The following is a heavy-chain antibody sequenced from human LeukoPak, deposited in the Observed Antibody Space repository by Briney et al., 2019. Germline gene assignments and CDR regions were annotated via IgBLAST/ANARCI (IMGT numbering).Heavy chain of an antibody. D-gene: IGHD3-16*01. CDR2: ISSSSSYI. Sequence: GSLRLSCAASGFTFSSYSINWVRQAPGRGLEWVSSISSSSSYIYYADSVKGRFTISRDNAKNSLYLQMDSLRAEDTAVYYCARGWASEAFDYWGQGTLVTASS. CDR3: ARGWASEAFDY. CDR1: GFTFSSYS. V-gene: IGHV3-21*01. J-gene: IGHJ4*02.